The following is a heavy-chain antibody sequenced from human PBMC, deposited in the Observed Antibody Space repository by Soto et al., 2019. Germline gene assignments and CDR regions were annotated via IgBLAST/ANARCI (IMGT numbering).Heavy chain of an antibody. V-gene: IGHV4-31*03. Sequence: NPSETLSLTCTVSGVTISSGAYYWSWIRQHPGKGLERIGNIYYNGSTYYSPSLKSRVALSLDTSKNQFSVRLSSVTAADTAVYYCARYRFSGSKWSKFDYWGQGTLVTVSS. CDR1: GVTISSGAYY. D-gene: IGHD6-13*01. CDR2: IYYNGST. CDR3: ARYRFSGSKWSKFDY. J-gene: IGHJ4*02.